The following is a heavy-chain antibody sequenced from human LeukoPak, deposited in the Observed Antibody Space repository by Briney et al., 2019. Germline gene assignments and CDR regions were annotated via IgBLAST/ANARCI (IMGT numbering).Heavy chain of an antibody. CDR2: IYYSGST. V-gene: IGHV4-59*08. J-gene: IGHJ4*02. CDR1: GGSISSYY. CDR3: ARGIAAAGTPPDFDY. D-gene: IGHD6-13*01. Sequence: SETLSLTCTVSGGSISSYYWSWIRQPPGKGLEWIGYIYYSGSTNYNPSLKSRVTISVDTSKNQFSLKLSSVTAADTAVYYCARGIAAAGTPPDFDYWGQGTLVTDSS.